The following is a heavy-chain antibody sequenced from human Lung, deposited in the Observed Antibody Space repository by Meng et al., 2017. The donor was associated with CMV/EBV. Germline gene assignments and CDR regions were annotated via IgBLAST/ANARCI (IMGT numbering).Heavy chain of an antibody. CDR1: GDTSSGYT. Sequence: SXXVSXKASGDTSSGYTINWVRQAPGQGLEWVGRIIPILGTANYAQKLQGRVTFTADKSTSTAYMELSSLRSEDTAVYYCATDGGLGEVVLTINYHYYALDVXGQGTSVTVSS. CDR2: IIPILGTA. D-gene: IGHD3-10*01. CDR3: ATDGGLGEVVLTINYHYYALDV. V-gene: IGHV1-69*08. J-gene: IGHJ6*02.